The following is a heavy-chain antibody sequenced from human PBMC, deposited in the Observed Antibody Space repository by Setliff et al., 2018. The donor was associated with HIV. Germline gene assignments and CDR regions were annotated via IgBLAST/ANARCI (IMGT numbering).Heavy chain of an antibody. CDR2: IMPIFGTA. D-gene: IGHD1-7*01. J-gene: IGHJ4*02. Sequence: SVKVSCKASGGTFSSYALSWVRQAPGQGLEWMGGIMPIFGTANYAQKFQGRLTITADASTRTAYMELSSLRSEDTAVYYCARGVDGNYLKFFDNWGQGALVTVSS. CDR1: GGTFSSYA. V-gene: IGHV1-69*13. CDR3: ARGVDGNYLKFFDN.